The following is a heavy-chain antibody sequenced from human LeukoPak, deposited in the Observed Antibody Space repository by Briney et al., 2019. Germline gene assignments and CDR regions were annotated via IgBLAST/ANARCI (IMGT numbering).Heavy chain of an antibody. Sequence: GASVKVSCKPSGYTLTAYYMHWVRQAPGQGLEWRGWINPNSGGTNYAQKFQGRVTMTSDTSISTAYMELSRLRSDDTAVYYCAKVRLPGDNWFDSWGQGTLVTVSS. CDR2: INPNSGGT. CDR3: AKVRLPGDNWFDS. J-gene: IGHJ5*01. CDR1: GYTLTAYY. V-gene: IGHV1-2*02.